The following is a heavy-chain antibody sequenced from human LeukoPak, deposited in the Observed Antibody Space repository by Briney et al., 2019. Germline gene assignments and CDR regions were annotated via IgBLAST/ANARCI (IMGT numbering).Heavy chain of an antibody. J-gene: IGHJ6*03. Sequence: PSETLSLTCTVSGGSISSSSYYWGWIRPPPGKGLEWIGSIYYSGSTYYNPSLKSRVTISVDTSKNQFSLKLGSVTAADTAVYYCVARYYYYYMDVWGKGTTVTVSS. V-gene: IGHV4-39*01. CDR1: GGSISSSSYY. CDR2: IYYSGST. CDR3: VARYYYYYMDV.